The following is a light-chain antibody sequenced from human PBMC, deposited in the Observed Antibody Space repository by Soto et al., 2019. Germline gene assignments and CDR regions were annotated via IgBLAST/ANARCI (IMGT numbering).Light chain of an antibody. CDR1: QSLSSY. V-gene: IGKV3-11*01. CDR2: DAS. CDR3: QQRSDWPLT. Sequence: EIVLTQSPATLSLSPGESATLSCRASQSLSSYLAWYQQKPGQAPRLLIYDASNRATGIPARFSGSGSGTDFTLTISSLEPEDFAVYYCQQRSDWPLTFGGGTKVEIK. J-gene: IGKJ4*01.